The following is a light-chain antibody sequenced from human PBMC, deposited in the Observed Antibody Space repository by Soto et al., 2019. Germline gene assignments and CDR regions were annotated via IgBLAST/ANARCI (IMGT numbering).Light chain of an antibody. J-gene: IGKJ4*01. CDR1: QSVSSSY. V-gene: IGKV3-20*01. CDR2: GAS. Sequence: EIVLTQSPGTLSLSPGERATLSCRASQSVSSSYLAWYQQKPGQAPRLLIYGASSRATGIPDRFSGSGSGTDFTLTISRLEPEDLAVYYCQHDGLAPAFGGGTKVEI. CDR3: QHDGLAPA.